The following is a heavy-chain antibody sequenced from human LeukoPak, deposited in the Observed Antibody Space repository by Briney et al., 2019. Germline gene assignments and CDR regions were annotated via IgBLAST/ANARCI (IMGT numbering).Heavy chain of an antibody. CDR3: ARLSVGATPFDY. CDR1: GGSFSIFY. J-gene: IGHJ4*02. Sequence: PSGTLSLTCTVSGGSFSIFYWSWFRQPPGKGLEWIGYIYASGSTKYSPSLKSRVTISIDTSKNQFSLELTSVTAADTAVYYCARLSVGATPFDYWGQGTLVTVSS. V-gene: IGHV4-59*08. CDR2: IYASGST. D-gene: IGHD1-26*01.